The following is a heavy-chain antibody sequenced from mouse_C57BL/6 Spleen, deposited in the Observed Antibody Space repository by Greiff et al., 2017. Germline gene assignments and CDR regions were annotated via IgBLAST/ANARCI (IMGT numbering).Heavy chain of an antibody. V-gene: IGHV1-26*01. CDR2: INPNNGGT. D-gene: IGHD2-3*01. J-gene: IGHJ2*01. CDR1: GYTFTDYY. CDR3: ARLGYDGDY. Sequence: EVQLQQSGPELVKPGASVKISCKASGYTFTDYYMNWVKQSHGKSLEWIGDINPNNGGTSYNQKFKGKATLTVDKSSSTAYMELRSLTSEDSAVYYCARLGYDGDYWGQGTTLTVSS.